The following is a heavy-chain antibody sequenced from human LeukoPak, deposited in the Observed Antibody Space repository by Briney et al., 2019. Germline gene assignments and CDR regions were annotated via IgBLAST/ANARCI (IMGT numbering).Heavy chain of an antibody. V-gene: IGHV3-23*01. CDR3: ARDPNGDYIGAFDM. D-gene: IGHD4-17*01. J-gene: IGHJ3*02. CDR1: GFTFSAYA. CDR2: IRGGGGSA. Sequence: PGGSLRLSCTASGFTFSAYAMMWVRQAPGKGPEWVSAIRGGGGSAFYADSVEGRFTISRDNSKYTLFLQMNSLRAEDTAVYYCARDPNGDYIGAFDMWGPGTTVTVSS.